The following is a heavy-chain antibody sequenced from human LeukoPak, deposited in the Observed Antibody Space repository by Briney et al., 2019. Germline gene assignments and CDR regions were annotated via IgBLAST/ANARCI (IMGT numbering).Heavy chain of an antibody. CDR2: IYHSGNT. Sequence: SETLSLTCAVSGYSISSGYCWGWIRQPPGKGLEWIGCIYHSGNTYCNPSLKSRVTISVDTSKNQFSLNLSSVTAADMAVYYCARQGGNSSPYYYYYSDVWGKGTTVTVSS. V-gene: IGHV4-38-2*01. CDR3: ARQGGNSSPYYYYYSDV. J-gene: IGHJ6*03. D-gene: IGHD6-13*01. CDR1: GYSISSGYC.